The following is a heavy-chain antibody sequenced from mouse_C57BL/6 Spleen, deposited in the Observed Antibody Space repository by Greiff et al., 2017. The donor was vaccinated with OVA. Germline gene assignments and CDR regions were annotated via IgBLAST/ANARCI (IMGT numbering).Heavy chain of an antibody. CDR2: IHPNSGST. CDR3: ARGASGYGYDGAMDY. CDR1: GYTFTSYW. Sequence: QVQLQQPGAELVKPGASVKLSCKASGYTFTSYWMHWVKQRPGQGLEWIGMIHPNSGSTNYNEKFKSKATLTVDKSSSTAYMQLSSLTSEDSAVYYCARGASGYGYDGAMDYWGQGTSVTVSS. D-gene: IGHD2-2*01. V-gene: IGHV1-64*01. J-gene: IGHJ4*01.